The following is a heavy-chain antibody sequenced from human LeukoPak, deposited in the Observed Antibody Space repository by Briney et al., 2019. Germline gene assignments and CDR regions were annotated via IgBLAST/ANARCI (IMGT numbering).Heavy chain of an antibody. CDR2: IYYSGST. CDR1: GGSISSSSYY. J-gene: IGHJ4*02. Sequence: PSETLSLTCTVSGGSISSSSYYWGWIRQPPGKGLEWIGSIYYSGSTYYNPSLKSRVTISVDTSKNQFSLKLSSVTAADTDVYYCARDRGGSYYRPLGTHLPDYWGQGTLVTVSS. V-gene: IGHV4-39*07. CDR3: ARDRGGSYYRPLGTHLPDY. D-gene: IGHD1-26*01.